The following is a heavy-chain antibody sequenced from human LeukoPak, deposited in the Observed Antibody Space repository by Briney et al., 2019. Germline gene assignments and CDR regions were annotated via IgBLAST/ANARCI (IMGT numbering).Heavy chain of an antibody. Sequence: SETLSLTCSASGGSISSYYWSWIRQPPGKRLEWIGDIHHSGSTHYNPSLKSRVTISMDTSKNQFSLKLSSVTAADTAVYYCARETSWLGGDAFDIWGPGTMVCVSS. D-gene: IGHD2-2*01. CDR1: GGSISSYY. V-gene: IGHV4-59*01. CDR2: IHHSGST. J-gene: IGHJ3*02. CDR3: ARETSWLGGDAFDI.